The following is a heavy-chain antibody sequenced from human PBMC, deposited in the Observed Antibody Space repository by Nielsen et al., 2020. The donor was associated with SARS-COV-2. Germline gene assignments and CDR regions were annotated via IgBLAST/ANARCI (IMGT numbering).Heavy chain of an antibody. D-gene: IGHD1-26*01. CDR3: AKSTPIVGAFLDY. CDR1: GFTFSSYA. V-gene: IGHV3-23*03. Sequence: GGSLRLSCAASGFTFSSYAMSWVRQAPGKGLEWVSVIYSGGSSTYYAYSVRGRFIISRDNSKNTLYLQMSSLGAENTAVYYCAKSTPIVGAFLDYWGQGTLVTVSS. J-gene: IGHJ4*02. CDR2: IYSGGSST.